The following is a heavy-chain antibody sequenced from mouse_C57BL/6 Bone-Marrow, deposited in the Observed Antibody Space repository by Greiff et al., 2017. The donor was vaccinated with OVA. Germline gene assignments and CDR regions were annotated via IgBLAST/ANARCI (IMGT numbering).Heavy chain of an antibody. D-gene: IGHD2-5*01. J-gene: IGHJ4*01. V-gene: IGHV5-9-1*02. Sequence: EVMLVESGEGLVKPGGSLKLSCAASGFTFSSYAMSWVRQTQEKRLEWVAYISSGGDYIYYADTVKGRFTISRDNARNTLYLQMSSLKSEDTAMYYCTRFYYSNLYYYAMDYWGQGTSVTVSS. CDR3: TRFYYSNLYYYAMDY. CDR1: GFTFSSYA. CDR2: ISSGGDYI.